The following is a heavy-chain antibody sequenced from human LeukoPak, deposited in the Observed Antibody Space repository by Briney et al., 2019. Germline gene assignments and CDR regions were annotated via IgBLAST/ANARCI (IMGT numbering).Heavy chain of an antibody. CDR3: ARDMYSSSSALDY. CDR2: IHTSGST. Sequence: SETLSLTCTVTGGSISSYYWSWIRQPAGKGLEWIGRIHTSGSTNYNPSLKSRVTMSVDTSKNQFSLGLSSVTAAGTAVYYCARDMYSSSSALDYWGQGTLVTVSS. D-gene: IGHD6-6*01. V-gene: IGHV4-4*07. J-gene: IGHJ4*02. CDR1: GGSISSYY.